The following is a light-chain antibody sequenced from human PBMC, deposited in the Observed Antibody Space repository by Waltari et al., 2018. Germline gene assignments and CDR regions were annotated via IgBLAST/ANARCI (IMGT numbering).Light chain of an antibody. CDR1: QSVSRF. Sequence: EIVLTQSPGTLSLSPGERGTLSCRASQSVSRFLAWYQQKPGQAPRLLIYGASTRATGIPDRFRGSGSGTDFSLTISRLVPEDFAVYYCQKYDRLPATFGQGTKVEIK. V-gene: IGKV3-20*01. CDR3: QKYDRLPAT. J-gene: IGKJ1*01. CDR2: GAS.